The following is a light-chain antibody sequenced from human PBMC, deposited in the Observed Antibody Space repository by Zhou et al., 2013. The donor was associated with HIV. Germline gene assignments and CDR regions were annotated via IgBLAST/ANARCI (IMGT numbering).Light chain of an antibody. J-gene: IGKJ2*01. CDR3: QQANSFPXT. CDR1: QGISSY. Sequence: AIRMTQSPSSFSASTGDRVTITCRASQGISSYLAWYQQKPGKAPKLLIYAASTLQSGVPSRFSGSGSGTDFTLTISSLQPEDFAMYYCQQANSFPXTFGQGPSWR. CDR2: AAS. V-gene: IGKV1-8*01.